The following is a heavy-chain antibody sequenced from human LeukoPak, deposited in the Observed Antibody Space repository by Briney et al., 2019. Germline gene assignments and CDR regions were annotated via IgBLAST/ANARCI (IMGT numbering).Heavy chain of an antibody. J-gene: IGHJ3*02. CDR3: ARDYYYDSSGFDAFDI. CDR1: GGTFSSYA. Sequence: ASVKVSCKASGGTFSSYAISWVRQAPGQGLEWMGGIIPIFGTANYAQKFQGRVTITTDESTSTAYTELSSLRSEDTAVYYCARDYYYDSSGFDAFDIWGQGTKVTVSS. CDR2: IIPIFGTA. D-gene: IGHD3-22*01. V-gene: IGHV1-69*05.